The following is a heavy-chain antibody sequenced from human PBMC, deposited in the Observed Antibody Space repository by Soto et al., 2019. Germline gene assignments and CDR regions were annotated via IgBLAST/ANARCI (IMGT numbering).Heavy chain of an antibody. J-gene: IGHJ5*02. CDR3: AKDRVIQLLPIWPDP. V-gene: IGHV3-30*18. Sequence: GGSLRLSCAASGLSFNKYGMHWVRQAPGKGLEWVAYVSSDGSNQYYADSVKGRFTISRDNSKSTLFLQLDSLRVDDTAVYYCAKDRVIQLLPIWPDPWGQGTLVTVSS. CDR1: GLSFNKYG. CDR2: VSSDGSNQ. D-gene: IGHD2-2*01.